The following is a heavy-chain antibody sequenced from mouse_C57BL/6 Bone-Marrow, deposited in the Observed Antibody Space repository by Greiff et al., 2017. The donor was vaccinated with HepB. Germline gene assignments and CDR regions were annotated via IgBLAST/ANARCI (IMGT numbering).Heavy chain of an antibody. Sequence: VKLQQSGPELVKPGASVKISCKASGYAFSSSWMNWVKQRPGKGLEWIGRIYPGDGDTNYNGKFKGKATLTADKSSSTAYMQLSSLTSEDSAVYFCARGLWDYWGQGTSVTVSS. CDR1: GYAFSSSW. V-gene: IGHV1-82*01. CDR3: ARGLWDY. J-gene: IGHJ4*01. D-gene: IGHD1-1*02. CDR2: IYPGDGDT.